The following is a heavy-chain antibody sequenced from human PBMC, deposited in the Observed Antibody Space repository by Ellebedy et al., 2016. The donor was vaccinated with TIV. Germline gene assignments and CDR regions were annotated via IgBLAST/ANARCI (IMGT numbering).Heavy chain of an antibody. CDR2: INHSGSS. V-gene: IGHV4-34*01. CDR1: GGTFSDYY. D-gene: IGHD3-10*01. J-gene: IGHJ4*02. CDR3: ARVTWFGDLGY. Sequence: SETLSLXXAVYGGTFSDYYWSWIRQSPGKGLEWIGEINHSGSSNYNASLKGRVTISVDTSKNQFSLKLNSVTAADTAVYYCARVTWFGDLGYWGQGTLVTVSS.